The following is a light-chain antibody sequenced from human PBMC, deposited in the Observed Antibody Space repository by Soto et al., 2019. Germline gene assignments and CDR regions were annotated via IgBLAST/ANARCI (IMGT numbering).Light chain of an antibody. V-gene: IGLV1-51*01. CDR2: DDD. CDR3: QSYDSSLGGNYV. J-gene: IGLJ1*01. CDR1: SSNIGGNS. Sequence: QSVLTQPPSVSAAPGQRVTISCSGSSSNIGGNSVSWYQQLPGTAPKLLIYDDDKRPSGIPDRFSGSKSGTSASLAITGLQAEDEADYYCQSYDSSLGGNYVFGTGTKVTVL.